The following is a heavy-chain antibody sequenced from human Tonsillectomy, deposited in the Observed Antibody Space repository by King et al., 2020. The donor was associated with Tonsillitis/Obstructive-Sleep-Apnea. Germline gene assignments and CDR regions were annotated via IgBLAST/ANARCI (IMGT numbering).Heavy chain of an antibody. V-gene: IGHV3-74*01. Sequence: DVQLVESGGGLVQPGGSLRFSCGASGFAFSAYWMHWARQAPGKGLVWVSHIRRDGSGADYADSVKGRFTISRDNAKNALYLQMNSLRAEDTAVYYCARGGRAGSGDYVLDDWGQGTLVTVSS. CDR3: ARGGRAGSGDYVLDD. D-gene: IGHD3-3*01. CDR1: GFAFSAYW. CDR2: IRRDGSGA. J-gene: IGHJ4*02.